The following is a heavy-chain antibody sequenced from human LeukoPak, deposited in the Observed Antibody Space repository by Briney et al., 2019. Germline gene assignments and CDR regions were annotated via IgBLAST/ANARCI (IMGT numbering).Heavy chain of an antibody. J-gene: IGHJ4*02. D-gene: IGHD3-16*01. CDR3: AQNLRSDPVWGWYRVRVIFDS. Sequence: GGSLRLSCKGSGYTFTNYGMHWVPEVPGQGLEWVAVISDDGDNQNYAKYVEGRFAFSRDKSKGTLYLHMYGLRPEDTAVYCCAQNLRSDPVWGWYRVRVIFDSWGQGTLCTVSA. V-gene: IGHV3-30*03. CDR1: GYTFTNYG. CDR2: ISDDGDNQ.